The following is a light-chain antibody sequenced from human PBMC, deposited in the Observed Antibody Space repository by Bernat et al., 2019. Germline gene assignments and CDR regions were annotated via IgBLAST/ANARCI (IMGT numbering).Light chain of an antibody. J-gene: IGLJ1*01. CDR2: RNN. V-gene: IGLV1-47*01. CDR1: SSNIGNNF. Sequence: QSVVTQPPSASGTPGQRVTISCSGSSSNIGNNFVYWYQKVPGTAPKLLIFRNNQRPSGVPDRLSGSKSGTSASLAISGLRSEDEADYYCGTWDDSLSVYVFGAGTTVTVL. CDR3: GTWDDSLSVYV.